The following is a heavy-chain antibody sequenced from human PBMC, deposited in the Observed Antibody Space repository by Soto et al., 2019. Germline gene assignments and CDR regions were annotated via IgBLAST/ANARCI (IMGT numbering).Heavy chain of an antibody. J-gene: IGHJ4*02. V-gene: IGHV4-61*01. CDR1: GGSVSSGSYY. CDR3: AREIPEVLGFDY. Sequence: SETLSLTCTVSGGSVSSGSYYWSWIRQPPGKGLEWIGYIYYSGNSNYNPSLKSRVTITVDTSKNQFSLKLSSVTAADTAVYYCAREIPEVLGFDYWGQGTLVTVSS. CDR2: IYYSGNS.